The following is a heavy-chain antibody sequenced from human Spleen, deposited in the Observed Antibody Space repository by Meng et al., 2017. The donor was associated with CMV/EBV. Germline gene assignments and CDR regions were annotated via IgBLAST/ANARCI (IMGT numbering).Heavy chain of an antibody. CDR1: GITFTNAW. CDR2: IKSKPDGGTT. D-gene: IGHD1-14*01. V-gene: IGHV3-15*01. J-gene: IGHJ4*02. Sequence: GESLKISCAVSGITFTNAWMSWVRQAPGKGLEWVGRIKSKPDGGTTDYAAPVKGRFTISRDDSKNTLYLQINSLKTEDTAVYYCTTAAPERGYKYYFDYWGQGTLVTVSS. CDR3: TTAAPERGYKYYFDY.